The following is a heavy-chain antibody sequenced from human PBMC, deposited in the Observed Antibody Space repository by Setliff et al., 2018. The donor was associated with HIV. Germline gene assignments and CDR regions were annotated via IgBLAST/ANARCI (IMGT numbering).Heavy chain of an antibody. CDR3: AREKYGDKFDY. CDR2: IGTYSGNT. D-gene: IGHD2-8*01. CDR1: GYNFTNYG. Sequence: SVKVSCKASGYNFTNYGIGWVRQAPGQGLEYLGWIGTYSGNTDYAQSVQGRVTMTRDTSTGTVYMDLRGLRSDDTAMYYCAREKYGDKFDYWGQGTLVTVSS. J-gene: IGHJ4*02. V-gene: IGHV1-18*01.